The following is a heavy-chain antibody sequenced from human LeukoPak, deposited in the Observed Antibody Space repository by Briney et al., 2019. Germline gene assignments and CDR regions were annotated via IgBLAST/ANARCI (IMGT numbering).Heavy chain of an antibody. Sequence: RSLRLSCAASGFTFSSYGMHWVRQAPGKGLEWVAVIWYDGSNKYYADSVKGRFTISRDNSKNTLYLQMNSLRAEDTAVYYCARGSSGWYGYYFDYWGQGTLVTVSS. CDR3: ARGSSGWYGYYFDY. CDR1: GFTFSSYG. D-gene: IGHD6-19*01. J-gene: IGHJ4*02. V-gene: IGHV3-33*01. CDR2: IWYDGSNK.